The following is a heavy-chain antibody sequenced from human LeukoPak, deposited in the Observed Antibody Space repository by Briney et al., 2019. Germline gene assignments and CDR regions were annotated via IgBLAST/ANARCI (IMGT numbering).Heavy chain of an antibody. D-gene: IGHD2-8*02. CDR1: GFNFSSFG. J-gene: IGHJ4*02. V-gene: IGHV3-30*02. CDR3: ARDLTGKYYIAY. Sequence: TGGSLRLSCAASGFNFSSFGMHWVRQAPGEGLEWVAYIGYTGNNTYYADSVKGRFTISRDNSKNTVHLQMNSLRAADTALYSCARDLTGKYYIAYWGQGTLVTVSS. CDR2: IGYTGNNT.